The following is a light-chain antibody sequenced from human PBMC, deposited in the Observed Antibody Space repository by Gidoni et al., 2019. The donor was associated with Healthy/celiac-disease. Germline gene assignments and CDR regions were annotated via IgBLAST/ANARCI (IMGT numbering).Light chain of an antibody. CDR2: GAS. CDR1: QSVSSSY. CDR3: QQYGSSPYT. V-gene: IGKV3-20*01. J-gene: IGKJ2*01. Sequence: DIVLTQSPGTLSLSPGERATLSCRASQSVSSSYLAWYQQKPGQAPRLLIYGASSRATGIPDRFSGSGSGTDFTLTISRLEPEDFAVYYCQQYGSSPYTFGQGTKLKIK.